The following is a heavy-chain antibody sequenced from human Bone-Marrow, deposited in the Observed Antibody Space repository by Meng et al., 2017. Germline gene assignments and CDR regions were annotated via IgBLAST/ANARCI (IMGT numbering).Heavy chain of an antibody. CDR2: LSYDGSNK. V-gene: IGHV3-30*01. CDR1: GFTFSSYA. CDR3: ARVHFDY. Sequence: GELLDMRGGLVQPGSSLILSCASSGFTFSSYAMHWVRLAPRKGLEWVAVLSYDGSNKYYADSVKGRFTIPRDNSKHTLYLQMNSLRGEDAAVYYCARVHFDYWGQGTLVTVSS. J-gene: IGHJ4*02.